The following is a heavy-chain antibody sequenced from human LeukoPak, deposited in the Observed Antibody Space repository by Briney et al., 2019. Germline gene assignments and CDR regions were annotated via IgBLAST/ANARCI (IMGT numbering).Heavy chain of an antibody. CDR2: IYYSGST. CDR3: ASTMVRGGDDAFDT. D-gene: IGHD3-10*01. Sequence: SETLSLTCTVSGGSISSYYWSWIRQPPGKGLEWIGYIYYSGSTNYNPSLKSRVTISVDTSKNQFSLKLSSVTAADTAVYYCASTMVRGGDDAFDTWGQGTMVTVSS. J-gene: IGHJ3*02. CDR1: GGSISSYY. V-gene: IGHV4-59*01.